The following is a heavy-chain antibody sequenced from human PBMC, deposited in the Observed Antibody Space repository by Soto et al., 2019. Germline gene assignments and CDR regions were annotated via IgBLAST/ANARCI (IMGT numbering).Heavy chain of an antibody. V-gene: IGHV4-59*01. CDR3: ARDLKGPTYYDILTGQSQNWFDP. D-gene: IGHD3-9*01. CDR1: GGSISSYY. J-gene: IGHJ5*02. Sequence: PSETLSLTCTVSGGSISSYYWSWIRQPPGKGLEWIGYIYYSGSTNYNPSLKSRVTISVDTSKNQFSLKLSSVTAADTAVYYCARDLKGPTYYDILTGQSQNWFDPWGQGTLVTVSS. CDR2: IYYSGST.